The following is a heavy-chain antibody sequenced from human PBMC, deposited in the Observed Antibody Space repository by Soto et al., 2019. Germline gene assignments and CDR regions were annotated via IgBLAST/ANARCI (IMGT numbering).Heavy chain of an antibody. Sequence: ASVKVSCKASGYTFTGYYMHWVRQAPGQGLEWMGWINPNSGGTNYAQKFQGRVTMTRDTSISTAYMGLSRLRSDDTAVYYCARDPYSGYGGFDYWGQGTLVTVSS. V-gene: IGHV1-2*02. CDR1: GYTFTGYY. D-gene: IGHD5-12*01. CDR2: INPNSGGT. CDR3: ARDPYSGYGGFDY. J-gene: IGHJ4*02.